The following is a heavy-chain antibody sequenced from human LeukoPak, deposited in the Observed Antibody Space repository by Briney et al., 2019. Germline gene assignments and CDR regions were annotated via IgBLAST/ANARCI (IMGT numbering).Heavy chain of an antibody. CDR1: GGSISSSSYY. J-gene: IGHJ4*02. D-gene: IGHD6-19*01. CDR2: IYYSGST. V-gene: IGHV4-39*07. CDR3: ASTPTGGIAVAGTYFDY. Sequence: SETLSLTCTVSGGSISSSSYYWGWIRQPPGTGLEWIGSIYYSGSTYYNPSLKSRVTISVDTSKNQFSLKLSSVTAADTAVYYCASTPTGGIAVAGTYFDYWGQGTLVTVSS.